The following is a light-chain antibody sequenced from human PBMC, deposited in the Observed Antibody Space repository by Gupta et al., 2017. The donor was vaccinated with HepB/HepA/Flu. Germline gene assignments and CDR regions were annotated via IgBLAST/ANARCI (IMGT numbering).Light chain of an antibody. Sequence: QSVLTQPPSASGTPGQRVTISCSGSSSNIGGNNVHWYQQVPGTAPKLLIYSNRRRPSGVPDRFSGAKSDTSASLAISGLQAEEEGDYYCATWDDSMNGWVFGGGTMLTVL. CDR2: SNR. CDR1: SSNIGGNN. J-gene: IGLJ2*01. CDR3: ATWDDSMNGWV. V-gene: IGLV1-44*01.